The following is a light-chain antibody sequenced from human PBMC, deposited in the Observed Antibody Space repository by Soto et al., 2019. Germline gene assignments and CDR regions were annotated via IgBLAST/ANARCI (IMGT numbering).Light chain of an antibody. CDR3: TSYTSGSTNWV. J-gene: IGLJ3*02. V-gene: IGLV2-14*01. CDR1: SSDVGGYNY. Sequence: QSVLTQPASVSGSPGQSITISCTGTSSDVGGYNYVSWYQQHPGKAPKLMIYEVSNRPSGVSNRFSGSKSGNTASLTISGLQAEDEADYYCTSYTSGSTNWVFGGGTQLTVL. CDR2: EVS.